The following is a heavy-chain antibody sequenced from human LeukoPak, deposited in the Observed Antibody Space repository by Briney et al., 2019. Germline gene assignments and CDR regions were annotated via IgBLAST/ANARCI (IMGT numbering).Heavy chain of an antibody. V-gene: IGHV4-30-2*01. CDR3: ARVVAAALIDY. J-gene: IGHJ4*02. CDR2: IYHSGST. D-gene: IGHD6-13*01. Sequence: SETLSLTCAVSGGSISSGGYSWSWIRQPPGKGLEWIGYIYHSGSTYYNPSLKSRVTISVDRSKNQFPLKLSSVTAADTAVYYCARVVAAALIDYWGQGTLVTVSS. CDR1: GGSISSGGYS.